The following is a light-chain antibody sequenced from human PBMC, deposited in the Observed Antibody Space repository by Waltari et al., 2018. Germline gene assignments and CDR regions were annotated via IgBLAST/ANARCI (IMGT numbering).Light chain of an antibody. J-gene: IGLJ2*01. CDR3: SSYTSSSTLI. CDR1: SSDVGGYNY. Sequence: QSALTQPASVSGSPRQSITISCTGTSSDVGGYNYVSWYQQHPGKAPRLMIYDVSNRPSGVSNRFSGSKSGNTASLTISGLQAEDEADYHCSSYTSSSTLIFGGGTKLTVL. V-gene: IGLV2-14*03. CDR2: DVS.